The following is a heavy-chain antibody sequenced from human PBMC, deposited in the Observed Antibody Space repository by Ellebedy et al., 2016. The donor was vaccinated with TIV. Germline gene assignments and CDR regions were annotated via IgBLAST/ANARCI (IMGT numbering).Heavy chain of an antibody. J-gene: IGHJ4*02. CDR3: VKERDGGWDY. Sequence: GESLKISCAASGFTFSSCAMSWVRQAPGKGLEWVSTISDSGDSTYYADSVKGRFTISRDNSKNMPYLQMNSLRAEDTALYYCVKERDGGWDYWGQGTLVTVSS. CDR1: GFTFSSCA. V-gene: IGHV3-23*01. D-gene: IGHD6-19*01. CDR2: ISDSGDST.